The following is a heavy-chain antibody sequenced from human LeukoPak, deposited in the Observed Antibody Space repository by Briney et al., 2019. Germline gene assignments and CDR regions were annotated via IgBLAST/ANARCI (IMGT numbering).Heavy chain of an antibody. CDR1: GGSISSSTYY. Sequence: SETLSLTCTVSGGSISSSTYYWGWNRQPPAKGLEWIGSIYYSGTTFHNPSLKSRVTISVDTSKNQFSLKLSSVTAADTAVYYCARADYGDYVTFDYWGQGTLVTVSS. J-gene: IGHJ4*02. D-gene: IGHD4-17*01. CDR3: ARADYGDYVTFDY. V-gene: IGHV4-39*07. CDR2: IYYSGTT.